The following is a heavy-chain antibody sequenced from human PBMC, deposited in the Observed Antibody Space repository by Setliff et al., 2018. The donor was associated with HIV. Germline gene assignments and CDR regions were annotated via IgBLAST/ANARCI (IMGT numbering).Heavy chain of an antibody. CDR3: ARVFEIAAAGFDY. D-gene: IGHD6-13*01. J-gene: IGHJ4*02. Sequence: LSLTCTVSGGSISSYYWSWIRQPPGKGLEWIGYIYYSGSTNYNPSLKSRVTISVDTSKNQFSLKLSSVTAADTAVYYCARVFEIAAAGFDYWGQGTLVTVSS. V-gene: IGHV4-59*01. CDR2: IYYSGST. CDR1: GGSISSYY.